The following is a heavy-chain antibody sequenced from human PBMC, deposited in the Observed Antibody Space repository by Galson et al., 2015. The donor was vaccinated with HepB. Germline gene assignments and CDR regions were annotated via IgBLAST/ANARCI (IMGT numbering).Heavy chain of an antibody. CDR1: GDSVSSYGAA. V-gene: IGHV6-1*01. CDR3: TRGHRGDEGFGI. J-gene: IGHJ3*02. CDR2: TYYRSTWYN. Sequence: CAISGDSVSSYGAAWHWIRRSPSRGLEWLGRTYYRSTWYNDYAVSVKSRMTINSDTSKNQFSLQVNSVTPEDAAIYYCTRGHRGDEGFGIWGQGTMVIVSS. D-gene: IGHD3-16*01.